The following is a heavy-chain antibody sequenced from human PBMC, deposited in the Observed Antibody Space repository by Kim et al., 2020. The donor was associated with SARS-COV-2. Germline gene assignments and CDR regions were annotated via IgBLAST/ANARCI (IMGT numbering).Heavy chain of an antibody. CDR3: ASSNHVDTYYYGMDV. V-gene: IGHV5-51*01. D-gene: IGHD5-18*01. J-gene: IGHJ6*02. Sequence: GESLKISCKGSGYSFTSYWIGWVRQMPGKGLEWMGIIYPGDSDTRYSPSFQGQVTISADKSISTAYLQWSSLKASDTAMYYCASSNHVDTYYYGMDVWGQGTTVTVSS. CDR1: GYSFTSYW. CDR2: IYPGDSDT.